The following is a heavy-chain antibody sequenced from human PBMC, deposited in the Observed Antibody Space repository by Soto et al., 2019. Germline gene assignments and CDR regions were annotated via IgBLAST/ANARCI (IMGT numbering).Heavy chain of an antibody. J-gene: IGHJ5*02. V-gene: IGHV4-39*02. D-gene: IGHD1-26*01. Sequence: SETLSLTCTVSGGSISSSTYYWGWIRQPPGKGLEWIGSIYYRGSTYDNPSLKSRVTMSLDTSKNQFSLKLSSVTAADTAVYYCARDMHAGFTHYFDPWGQGTLVTV. CDR3: ARDMHAGFTHYFDP. CDR1: GGSISSSTYY. CDR2: IYYRGST.